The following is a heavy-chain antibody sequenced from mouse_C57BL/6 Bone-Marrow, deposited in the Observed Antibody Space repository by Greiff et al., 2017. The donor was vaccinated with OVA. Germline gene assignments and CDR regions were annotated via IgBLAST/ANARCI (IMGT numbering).Heavy chain of an antibody. V-gene: IGHV1-64*01. CDR1: GYTFTSYW. CDR3: ARPLYYYGSSWGFAY. J-gene: IGHJ3*01. CDR2: IHPNSGST. Sequence: VQLQQSGAELVKPGASVKLSCKASGYTFTSYWMHWVKQRPGQGLEWIGMIHPNSGSTNYNEKFKSKATLTVDKSSSTAYMQLSSLTSEDSAVYYCARPLYYYGSSWGFAYWGQGTLVTVSA. D-gene: IGHD1-1*01.